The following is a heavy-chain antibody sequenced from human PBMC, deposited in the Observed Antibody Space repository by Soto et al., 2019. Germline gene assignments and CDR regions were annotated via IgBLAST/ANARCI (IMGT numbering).Heavy chain of an antibody. CDR3: ARDVPYCSSTSCYRRFDY. Sequence: SETLSLTCTVSGGSISSGGYYWSWIRQHPGKGLEWIGYIYYSGSTYYNPSLKSRVTISVDTSKNHFSLKLSSVTAADTAVYYCARDVPYCSSTSCYRRFDYWGQGTLVTVSS. D-gene: IGHD2-2*01. CDR2: IYYSGST. J-gene: IGHJ4*02. V-gene: IGHV4-31*03. CDR1: GGSISSGGYY.